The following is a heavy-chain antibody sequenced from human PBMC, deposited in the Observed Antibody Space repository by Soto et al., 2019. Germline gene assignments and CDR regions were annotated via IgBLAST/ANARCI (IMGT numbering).Heavy chain of an antibody. CDR3: ARAPSLKRITMVRGVSNWFDP. CDR1: GYTFTGYY. V-gene: IGHV1-2*04. J-gene: IGHJ5*02. D-gene: IGHD3-10*01. CDR2: INPNSGGT. Sequence: ASVKVSCKASGYTFTGYYMHWVRQAPGRGLEWMGWINPNSGGTNYAQKFQGWVTMTRDTSISTAYMELSRLRSDDTAVYYCARAPSLKRITMVRGVSNWFDPWGQGTLVTVSS.